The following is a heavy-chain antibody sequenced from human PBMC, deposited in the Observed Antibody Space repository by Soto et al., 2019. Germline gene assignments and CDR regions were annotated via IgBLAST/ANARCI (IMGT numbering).Heavy chain of an antibody. CDR1: GSTFSSYG. D-gene: IGHD3-16*01. CDR3: AKDGQKQGGAIYCYYGMDV. CDR2: ISYDGSDE. V-gene: IGHV3-30*18. Sequence: GGSLRLSCAASGSTFSSYGIHWVRQAPGKGQEWVAVISYDGSDEYYADSVKGRFTVSRDNSKNTLYLQMNSLRAEDTAVYYCAKDGQKQGGAIYCYYGMDVWGQGTTVTVSS. J-gene: IGHJ6*02.